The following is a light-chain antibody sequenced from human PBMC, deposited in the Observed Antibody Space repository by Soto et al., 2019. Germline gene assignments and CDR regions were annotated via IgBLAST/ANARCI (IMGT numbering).Light chain of an antibody. CDR2: DAS. J-gene: IGKJ2*01. CDR1: QSVRSY. V-gene: IGKV3-11*01. Sequence: EIVLTQSPATLSLSPGERATLSCRASQSVRSYLAWYQQKPGQPPRLLIYDASNRAIGIPARFSGSGSGTDFALTISRREAEDFAVYYCQQRSNWPPNTFGQGTKLEIK. CDR3: QQRSNWPPNT.